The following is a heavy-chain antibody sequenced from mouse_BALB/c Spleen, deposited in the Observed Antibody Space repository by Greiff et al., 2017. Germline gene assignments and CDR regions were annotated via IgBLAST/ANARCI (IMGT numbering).Heavy chain of an antibody. CDR2: ISSGGSYT. J-gene: IGHJ4*01. V-gene: IGHV5-9-4*01. CDR3: AREHYYGYGAMDY. D-gene: IGHD1-2*01. CDR1: GFTFSSYA. Sequence: EVHLVESGGGLVKPGGSLKLSCAASGFTFSSYAMSWVRQSPEKRLEWVAEISSGGSYTYYPDTVTGRFTISRDNAKNTLYLEMSSLRSEDTAMYYCAREHYYGYGAMDYWGQGTSVTVSS.